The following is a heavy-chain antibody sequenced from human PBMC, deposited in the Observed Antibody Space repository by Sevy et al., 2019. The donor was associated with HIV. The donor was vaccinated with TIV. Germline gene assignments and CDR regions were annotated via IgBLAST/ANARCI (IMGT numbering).Heavy chain of an antibody. D-gene: IGHD6-13*01. CDR2: ISSGSTYI. CDR1: GFTFSDYY. V-gene: IGHV3-11*06. CDR3: AKDSRVYSSSHFDY. J-gene: IGHJ4*02. Sequence: GGSLRLSCAASGFTFSDYYMTWIRQAPGKGLEWVSYISSGSTYINYADSVKGRFTISRYNAKNSLYLQMNSLRAEDTAVYYCAKDSRVYSSSHFDYWGQGTLVTVSS.